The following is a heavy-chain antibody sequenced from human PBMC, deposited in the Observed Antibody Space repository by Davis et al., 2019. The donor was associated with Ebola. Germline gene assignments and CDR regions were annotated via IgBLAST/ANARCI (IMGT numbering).Heavy chain of an antibody. CDR3: ARDGDGYNNWFDP. CDR2: INPSGGST. Sequence: ASVKVSCKASGYTFTSYYMHWVRQAPGQGLEWMGIINPSGGSTSYAQKFQGWVTMTRDTSISTAYMELSRLRSDDTAVYYCARDGDGYNNWFDPWGQGTLVTVSS. J-gene: IGHJ5*02. V-gene: IGHV1-46*01. D-gene: IGHD5-24*01. CDR1: GYTFTSYY.